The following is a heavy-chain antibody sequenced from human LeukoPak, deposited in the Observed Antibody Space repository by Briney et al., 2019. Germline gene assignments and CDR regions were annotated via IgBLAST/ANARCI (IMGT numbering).Heavy chain of an antibody. Sequence: GGSLRLSCAASGFTFSSYSLNWVRQAPGKGLEWVSSISSGSDYIYYADSVKGRFTISRDNAKNSLYLQMHSLRVGDSAVYYCARRGITISGVLVYHYSGLDVWGQGTTVTVSS. J-gene: IGHJ6*02. D-gene: IGHD3-3*01. V-gene: IGHV3-21*01. CDR3: ARRGITISGVLVYHYSGLDV. CDR1: GFTFSSYS. CDR2: ISSGSDYI.